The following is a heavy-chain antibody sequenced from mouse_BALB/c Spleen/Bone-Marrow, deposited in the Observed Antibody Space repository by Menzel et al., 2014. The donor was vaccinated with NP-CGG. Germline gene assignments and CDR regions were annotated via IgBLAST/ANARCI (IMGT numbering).Heavy chain of an antibody. CDR2: IDPANGNT. CDR3: AAYYRYLAWFAY. CDR1: GFNIKDTY. D-gene: IGHD2-14*01. J-gene: IGHJ3*01. Sequence: EVQRVESGAELVRSGASVKLSCTASGFNIKDTYMHWVKQRPEQGLEWIGRIDPANGNTKYDPKFQGKATITADTSSNTAYLQLSSLTSEDTAVYYCAAYYRYLAWFAYWGQGTLVTVSA. V-gene: IGHV14-3*02.